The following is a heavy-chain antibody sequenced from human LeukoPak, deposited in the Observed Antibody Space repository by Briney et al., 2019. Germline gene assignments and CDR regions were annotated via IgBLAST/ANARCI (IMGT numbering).Heavy chain of an antibody. D-gene: IGHD3-22*01. CDR2: ISSNGGST. Sequence: GGSLRLSCAASGFTFSSYAMHWVRQAPGKGLEYVSAISSNGGSTYYANSVKGRFTISRDNSKNTLSLQMNSLRAEDTAVYYCARGSIYYDSSGYCDYWGQGTLVTVSS. CDR3: ARGSIYYDSSGYCDY. CDR1: GFTFSSYA. V-gene: IGHV3-64*01. J-gene: IGHJ4*02.